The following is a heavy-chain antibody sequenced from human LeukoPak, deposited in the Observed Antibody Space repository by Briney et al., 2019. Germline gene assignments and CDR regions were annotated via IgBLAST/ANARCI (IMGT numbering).Heavy chain of an antibody. V-gene: IGHV3-53*01. J-gene: IGHJ6*04. Sequence: PGGSLRLSCAPSGFTVRSNYMSWVRQTPGQALERVSVIYSGGSTYYADSVKGRFTISRDNSKNTLYLQMNSQRAEDTAVYYCARVSSYGSRYYYYGMDVWGKGTTVTVSS. D-gene: IGHD5-18*01. CDR3: ARVSSYGSRYYYYGMDV. CDR1: GFTVRSNY. CDR2: IYSGGST.